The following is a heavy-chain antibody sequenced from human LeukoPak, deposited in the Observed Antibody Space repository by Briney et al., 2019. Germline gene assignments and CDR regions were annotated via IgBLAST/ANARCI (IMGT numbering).Heavy chain of an antibody. CDR1: GGSISSGSYY. V-gene: IGHV4-61*02. Sequence: SETLSLTCTASGGSISSGSYYWSWIRQPAGKGLEWIGRIYTSGSTNYNPSLKSRVTISVDTSKNQFSLKLSSVTAADTAVYYCARDDYYDSSGYGYWGQGTLVTVSS. J-gene: IGHJ4*02. D-gene: IGHD3-22*01. CDR3: ARDDYYDSSGYGY. CDR2: IYTSGST.